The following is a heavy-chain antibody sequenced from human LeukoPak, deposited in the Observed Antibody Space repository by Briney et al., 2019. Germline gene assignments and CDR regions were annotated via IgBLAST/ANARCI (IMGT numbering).Heavy chain of an antibody. J-gene: IGHJ4*02. CDR3: AKDRSIGPYYTFVH. CDR2: ISASGLMT. CDR1: GFTFTNYA. Sequence: GGSLRLSCAASGFTFTNYAMTWVRQAPGKGLEWVSSISASGLMTYYADSVKGRFTVSRDNSKNSLYLQMSSLTAADTAVYYCAKDRSIGPYYTFVHWGQGSLVTVSS. D-gene: IGHD1-26*01. V-gene: IGHV3-23*01.